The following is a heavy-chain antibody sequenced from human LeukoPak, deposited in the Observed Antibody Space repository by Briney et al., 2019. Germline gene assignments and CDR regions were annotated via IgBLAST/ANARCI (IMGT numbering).Heavy chain of an antibody. Sequence: GGSLRLSCAASGFTFSSTWMHWVRQAPGKGLLWVARINTDGSSTIYADSVKGRFTISRDNAKNTLYLQMDSLRAEDTAVYYCATSPSTESHWGQGTPVTVSS. J-gene: IGHJ4*02. V-gene: IGHV3-74*01. CDR2: INTDGSST. CDR3: ATSPSTESH. CDR1: GFTFSSTW. D-gene: IGHD5/OR15-5a*01.